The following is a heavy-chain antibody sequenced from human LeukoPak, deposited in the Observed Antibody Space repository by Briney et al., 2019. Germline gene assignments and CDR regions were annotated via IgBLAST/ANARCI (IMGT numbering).Heavy chain of an antibody. D-gene: IGHD5-12*01. CDR1: GFTISNYW. V-gene: IGHV3-74*03. CDR3: TPQQTYSPYNWFDP. J-gene: IGHJ5*02. CDR2: IHPDGSIT. Sequence: GGSLRLSCVGSGFTISNYWMHWVRQAPGTGLVWVSRIHPDGSITTYADSVKGRFTISRDNAKNTLYLQMNSLRAEDTAVYYCTPQQTYSPYNWFDPWGQGTLVTVSS.